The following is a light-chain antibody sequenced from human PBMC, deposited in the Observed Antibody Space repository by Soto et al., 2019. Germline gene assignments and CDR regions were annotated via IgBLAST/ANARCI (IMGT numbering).Light chain of an antibody. Sequence: AIQMTQSPSSLSASVGDRVIITCRASQDIRNDLGWYQQKPGTAPKLLIYGASTLQSGVPSRFSGSGSGTDVTLTISSLQPGDFSVYYCLQDYTYPRTFGQGTKVEVK. CDR1: QDIRND. J-gene: IGKJ1*01. V-gene: IGKV1-6*01. CDR3: LQDYTYPRT. CDR2: GAS.